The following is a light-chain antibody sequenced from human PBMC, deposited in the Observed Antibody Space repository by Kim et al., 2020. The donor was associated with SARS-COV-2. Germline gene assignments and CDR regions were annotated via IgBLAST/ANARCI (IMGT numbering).Light chain of an antibody. CDR1: QSVSNNY. CDR2: GAS. V-gene: IGKV3-20*01. J-gene: IGKJ1*01. CDR3: QRNSGSRT. Sequence: EIVLTQSPGTLSLSPGERATLSCRASQSVSNNYLAWYQQKPGQAPRLLIYGASSRATGIPDRFTGSGSGTDFTLTISGLEPEDFAVYYCQRNSGSRTIGERTKVDIK.